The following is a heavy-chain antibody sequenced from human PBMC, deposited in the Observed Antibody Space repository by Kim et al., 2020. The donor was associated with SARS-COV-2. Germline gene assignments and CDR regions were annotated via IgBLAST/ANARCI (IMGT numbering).Heavy chain of an antibody. V-gene: IGHV4-31*01. D-gene: IGHD2-15*01. Sequence: PSLKGLVTISVDTSKNQFSLKLSSVTAADTAVYFCAREWGDCSGGSCYPEYWGQGTLVTVSS. J-gene: IGHJ4*02. CDR3: AREWGDCSGGSCYPEY.